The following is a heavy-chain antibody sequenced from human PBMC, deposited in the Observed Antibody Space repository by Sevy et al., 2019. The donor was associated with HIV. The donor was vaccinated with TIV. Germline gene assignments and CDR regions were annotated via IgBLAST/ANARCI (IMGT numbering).Heavy chain of an antibody. CDR1: GFTFSSYA. CDR2: IKSNADDGTV. Sequence: GGSLRLSCTASGFTFSSYAMSWVRQAPGKGLEWVGRIKSNADDGTVAYAAPVKGRFIISRDDSKNTLYLQMNSLKTEDTGVYYCSTDPIILLLVTDGMDVWGQGTTVTVSS. D-gene: IGHD2-8*02. V-gene: IGHV3-15*05. CDR3: STDPIILLLVTDGMDV. J-gene: IGHJ6*02.